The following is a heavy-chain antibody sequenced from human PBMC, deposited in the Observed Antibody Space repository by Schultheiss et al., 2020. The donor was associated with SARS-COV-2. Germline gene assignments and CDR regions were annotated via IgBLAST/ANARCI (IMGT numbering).Heavy chain of an antibody. V-gene: IGHV4-34*01. CDR1: GGSFSGYY. J-gene: IGHJ4*02. CDR2: IYHSGST. D-gene: IGHD2-15*01. Sequence: SETLSLTCAVYGGSFSGYYWSWIRQPPGKGLEWIGSIYHSGSTYYNPSLKSRVTISVDTSKNQFSLKLSSVTAADTAVYYCARRYSNFDYWGQGTLVTVSS. CDR3: ARRYSNFDY.